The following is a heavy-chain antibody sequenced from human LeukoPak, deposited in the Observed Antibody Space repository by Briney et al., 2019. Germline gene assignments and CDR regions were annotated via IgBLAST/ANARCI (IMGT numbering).Heavy chain of an antibody. CDR1: GGTFSSYA. D-gene: IGHD1-26*01. CDR3: ARKLGSYYANWFDP. J-gene: IGHJ5*02. CDR2: IIPIFGTA. Sequence: SVKVSCKASGGTFSSYAISWVRQAPGQGLEWMGGIIPIFGTANYAQKFQGRVTITADKSTSTAYMELSSLRSEDTAVYYCARKLGSYYANWFDPWGQGTLVTVSS. V-gene: IGHV1-69*06.